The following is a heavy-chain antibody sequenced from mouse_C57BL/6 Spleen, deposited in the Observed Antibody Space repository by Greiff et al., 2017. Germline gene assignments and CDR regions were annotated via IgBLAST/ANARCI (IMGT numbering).Heavy chain of an antibody. Sequence: QVQLQQSGAELVMPGASVKLSCKASGYTFTSYWMHWVKQRPGQGLEWIGEIDPSDSYTNYNQKFKGKSTLTVDKSSSTAYMQLSSLTSEDSAVYYCARRGHNYYGSSYGFAYWGQGTLVTVSA. CDR1: GYTFTSYW. D-gene: IGHD1-1*01. CDR3: ARRGHNYYGSSYGFAY. J-gene: IGHJ3*01. CDR2: IDPSDSYT. V-gene: IGHV1-69*01.